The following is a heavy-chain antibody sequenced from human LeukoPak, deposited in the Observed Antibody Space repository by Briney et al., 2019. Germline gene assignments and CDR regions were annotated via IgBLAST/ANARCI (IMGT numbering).Heavy chain of an antibody. J-gene: IGHJ4*02. V-gene: IGHV3-21*01. CDR3: ARDPVFGGGDSHYDY. CDR1: GFTFSSYS. Sequence: GGSLRLSCAASGFTFSSYSMNWVRQAPGKGLEWVSSISSSSSYIYYADSLKGRFTISRDNANNSLYLQMTSLRGEDTAVYYCARDPVFGGGDSHYDYWGQGTLVTVSS. D-gene: IGHD2-21*02. CDR2: ISSSSSYI.